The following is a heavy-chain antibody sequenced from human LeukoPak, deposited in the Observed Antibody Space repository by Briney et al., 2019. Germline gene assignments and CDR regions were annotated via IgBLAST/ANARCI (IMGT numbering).Heavy chain of an antibody. Sequence: GGSLRLSCAASGVTFRSYGMHWVRQAPGKGLEWVALISSDGNDKLYGDSVRGRFTISRDDSKSTLYLQMNSLRAEDTAVYYCTTKVIRGNSGDDYDDWGQGTLVTVSS. CDR2: ISSDGNDK. V-gene: IGHV3-30*03. CDR3: TTKVIRGNSGDDYDD. CDR1: GVTFRSYG. D-gene: IGHD5-12*01. J-gene: IGHJ4*02.